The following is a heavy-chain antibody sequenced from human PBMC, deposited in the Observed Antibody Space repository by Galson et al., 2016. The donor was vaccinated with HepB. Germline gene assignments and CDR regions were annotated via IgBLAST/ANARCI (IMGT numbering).Heavy chain of an antibody. CDR3: AREPPYCSSTSCQIDY. CDR1: GFTFSNYS. CDR2: IISSNTYI. Sequence: SLRLSCAASGFTFSNYSMNWVRQAPGKGLEWVSSIISSNTYIYYADSVKGRFTISRDNAKNSLYMQMSSLRVEDTAVYYCAREPPYCSSTSCQIDYWGQGTLVTVSS. D-gene: IGHD2-2*01. J-gene: IGHJ4*02. V-gene: IGHV3-21*01.